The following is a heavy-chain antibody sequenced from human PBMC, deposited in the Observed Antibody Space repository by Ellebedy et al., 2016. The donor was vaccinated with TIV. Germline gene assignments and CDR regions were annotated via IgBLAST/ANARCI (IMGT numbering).Heavy chain of an antibody. CDR2: ISGSGGST. CDR3: ARDLWELHFDYYFDS. CDR1: GFTFSSYA. Sequence: GESLKISCAASGFTFSSYAMSWVRQAPGKGLEWVSAISGSGGSTYYADSVKGRFTISRDNSKNTLYLQMNSLRAEDTAVYYCARDLWELHFDYYFDSWGQGILVTVSS. D-gene: IGHD1-26*01. J-gene: IGHJ4*02. V-gene: IGHV3-23*01.